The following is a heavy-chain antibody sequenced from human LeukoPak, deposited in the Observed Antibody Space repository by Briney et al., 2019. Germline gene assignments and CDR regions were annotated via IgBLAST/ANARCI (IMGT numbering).Heavy chain of an antibody. V-gene: IGHV4-38-2*02. D-gene: IGHD2-21*01. CDR1: GYSISSGYY. Sequence: PSETLSLTCTVSGYSISSGYYWGWIRQPPGKGLEWIGSIYHSGSTYYNPSLKSRVTISVDTSKNQFSLKLSSVTAADTAVYYCAGDSRAYCGGDCYSSGWLDPWGQGTLVTVSS. J-gene: IGHJ5*02. CDR2: IYHSGST. CDR3: AGDSRAYCGGDCYSSGWLDP.